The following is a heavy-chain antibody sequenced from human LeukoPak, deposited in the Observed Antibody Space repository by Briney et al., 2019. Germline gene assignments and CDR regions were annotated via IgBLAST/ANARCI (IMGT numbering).Heavy chain of an antibody. CDR3: ARVGGGYDSHYYGMDV. CDR2: ISSSSSYI. J-gene: IGHJ6*02. Sequence: GGSLRLSCAASGFTFGSYWMHWVRQAPGKGLEWVSSISSSSSYIYYADSVKGRFTISRDNAKNSLYLQMNSLRAEDTAVYYCARVGGGYDSHYYGMDVWGQGTTVTVSS. D-gene: IGHD5-12*01. V-gene: IGHV3-21*01. CDR1: GFTFGSYW.